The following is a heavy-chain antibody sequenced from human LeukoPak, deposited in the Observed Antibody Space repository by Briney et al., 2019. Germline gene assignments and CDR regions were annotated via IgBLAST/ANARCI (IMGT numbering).Heavy chain of an antibody. CDR2: IYYSGST. CDR3: ARHLSPYDFWSGHGWFDP. V-gene: IGHV4-39*01. J-gene: IGHJ5*02. Sequence: PSETLSFTCTVSGGSISSSSYYWGWIRQPPGKGLEWIGSIYYSGSTYYNPSLKSRVTISVDTSKNQFSLKLSSVTAADTAVYYCARHLSPYDFWSGHGWFDPWGQGTLVTVSS. D-gene: IGHD3-3*01. CDR1: GGSISSSSYY.